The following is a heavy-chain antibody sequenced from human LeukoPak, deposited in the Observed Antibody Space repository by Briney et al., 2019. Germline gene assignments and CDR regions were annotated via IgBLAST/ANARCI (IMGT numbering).Heavy chain of an antibody. CDR1: GYTFTSYG. V-gene: IGHV1-2*06. CDR3: AREIGGATSFDY. D-gene: IGHD1-26*01. CDR2: ITPNNGGT. J-gene: IGHJ4*02. Sequence: ASVKVSCKASGYTFTSYGISWVRQAPGQGFEWMGRITPNNGGTNYAQKFQGRVTMTRDTSISTAYMELSRLRSDDTAVYYCAREIGGATSFDYWGQEALVTVSS.